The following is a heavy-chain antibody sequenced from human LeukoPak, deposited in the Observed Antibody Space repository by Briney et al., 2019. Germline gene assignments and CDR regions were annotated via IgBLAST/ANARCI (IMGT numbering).Heavy chain of an antibody. D-gene: IGHD2-15*01. CDR3: ARELPPPGYYYYGMDV. J-gene: IGHJ6*02. V-gene: IGHV3-7*01. CDR2: IKQGGSEK. Sequence: GGSLRLSCAASGFTFSSYWMSWVRQAPGKGLEWVANIKQGGSEKYYVDSVKGRFTISRDNAKNSLYLQMNSLRAEDTAVYYCARELPPPGYYYYGMDVWGQGTTVTVSS. CDR1: GFTFSSYW.